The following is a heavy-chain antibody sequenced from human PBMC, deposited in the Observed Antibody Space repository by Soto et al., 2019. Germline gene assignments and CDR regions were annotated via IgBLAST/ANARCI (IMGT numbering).Heavy chain of an antibody. D-gene: IGHD6-13*01. V-gene: IGHV1-18*01. J-gene: IGHJ5*02. CDR3: AREIAAAHHNHNWSXP. CDR1: GYTFTSYG. CDR2: ISDYNGNT. Sequence: ASLKVSCNASGYTFTSYGISWVRQAPGQGLEWMGWISDYNGNTNYAHTLQGRVNMTTDTSTSTAYMELRSLRSDDTAVYYCAREIAAAHHNHNWSXPWGQGTGGPVSS.